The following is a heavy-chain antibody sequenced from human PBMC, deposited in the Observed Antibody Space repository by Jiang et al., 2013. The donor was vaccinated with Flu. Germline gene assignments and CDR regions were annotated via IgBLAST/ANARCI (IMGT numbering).Heavy chain of an antibody. CDR1: GGSITSYY. D-gene: IGHD1-26*01. J-gene: IGHJ4*02. CDR3: ARLALADTGRYGEFDY. V-gene: IGHV4-59*08. Sequence: GSGLVKPSETLSLTCTVSGGSITSYYWSWIRQPSGKGLEWIVFFQYSGGSFYNPSLQSRVSISLDTSKNHFSLKLTSVTAADTAVYFCARLALADTGRYGEFDYWGQGTLVTVSS. CDR2: FQYSGGS.